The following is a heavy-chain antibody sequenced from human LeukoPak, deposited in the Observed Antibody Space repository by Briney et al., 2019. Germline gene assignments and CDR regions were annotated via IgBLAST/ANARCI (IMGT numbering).Heavy chain of an antibody. CDR3: AKDRIQWTHDAFDI. Sequence: PGGSLRLSCAASGFTFSSYGMHWVRQAPGKGLEWVAAISYDGSNKYYADSVKGRFTISRGNSKNTLYLQMNSLRAEDTAVYYCAKDRIQWTHDAFDIWGQGTTVTVSS. J-gene: IGHJ3*02. CDR1: GFTFSSYG. D-gene: IGHD3/OR15-3a*01. CDR2: ISYDGSNK. V-gene: IGHV3-30*18.